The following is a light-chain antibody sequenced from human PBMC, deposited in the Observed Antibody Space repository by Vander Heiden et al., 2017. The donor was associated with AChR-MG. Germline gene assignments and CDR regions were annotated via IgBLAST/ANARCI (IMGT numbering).Light chain of an antibody. CDR3: QQYGSSPIT. CDR2: GAS. J-gene: IGKJ5*01. CDR1: QGVSRNF. V-gene: IGKV3-20*01. Sequence: EIVLTQSPGTLSLSPGERGTLSCRASQGVSRNFLAWYQQKPGQAPRLLIYGASSRATGIPDRFSGSGSGTDFTLTISRLELEDFAVYYCQQYGSSPITFGQGTRLEIK.